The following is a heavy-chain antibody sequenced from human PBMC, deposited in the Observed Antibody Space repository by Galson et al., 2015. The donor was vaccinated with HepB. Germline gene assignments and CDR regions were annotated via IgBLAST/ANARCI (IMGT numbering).Heavy chain of an antibody. CDR1: GFTVSGSY. CDR2: FHSDGDS. Sequence: SLRLSCAASGFTVSGSYMSWVRQAPGKGLEWVSVFHSDGDSDYADSVKGRFTISRDNSKNTLYLQMNSLRPGDTAVYYCTRDSFYFDYRGGPDYWGRGTLVTVSS. J-gene: IGHJ4*02. CDR3: TRDSFYFDYRGGPDY. D-gene: IGHD2-15*01. V-gene: IGHV3-66*01.